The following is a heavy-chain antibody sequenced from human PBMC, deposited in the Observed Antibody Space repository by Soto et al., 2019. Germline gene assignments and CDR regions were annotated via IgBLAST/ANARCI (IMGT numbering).Heavy chain of an antibody. CDR1: GDSVSSNSAA. CDR2: TYYRSKWYN. Sequence: SQTLSLTCAISGDSVSSNSAAWNWIRQSPSRGLEWLGRTYYRSKWYNDYAVSVKSRITINPDTSKNQFSLQLNSVTPEDTAVYYCARDPVLRFLEWLPRRIFDIWGQGTMVTVSS. CDR3: ARDPVLRFLEWLPRRIFDI. J-gene: IGHJ3*02. D-gene: IGHD3-3*01. V-gene: IGHV6-1*01.